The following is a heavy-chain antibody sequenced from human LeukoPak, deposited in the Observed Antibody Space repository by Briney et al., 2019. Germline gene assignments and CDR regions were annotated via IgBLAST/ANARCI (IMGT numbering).Heavy chain of an antibody. CDR1: GFTFSSYS. CDR3: ARDGSSWRLDY. CDR2: ISSSSSTI. D-gene: IGHD6-13*01. J-gene: IGHJ4*02. Sequence: PGGSLRLSCAASGFTFSSYSMNWVRQAPGKGLEWVSYISSSSSTIYYADSVKGRFTISRDNAKNSLYLQMNSLRAEDTAVYYCARDGSSWRLDYWGQGTLVTVSS. V-gene: IGHV3-48*01.